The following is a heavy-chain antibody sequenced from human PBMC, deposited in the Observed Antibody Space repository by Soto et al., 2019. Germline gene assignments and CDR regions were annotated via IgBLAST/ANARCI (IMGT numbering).Heavy chain of an antibody. CDR3: ARESDLYNWFDP. V-gene: IGHV3-48*01. J-gene: IGHJ5*02. CDR1: GFTFSSYS. Sequence: EVQLVESGGGLVQPGGSLRLSCAASGFTFSSYSMNWVRQAPGKGLEWVSYISSSSATIYYADSVKGRFTISRDNAKNSLYLQMHSLRAEDTAVYYCARESDLYNWFDPWGQGTLVTVSS. CDR2: ISSSSATI.